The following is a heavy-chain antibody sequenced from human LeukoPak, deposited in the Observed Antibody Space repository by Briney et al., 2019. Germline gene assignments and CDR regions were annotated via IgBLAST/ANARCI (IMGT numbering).Heavy chain of an antibody. CDR2: IHSSGGS. D-gene: IGHD1-26*01. CDR3: ARLGSYHDF. V-gene: IGHV4-4*09. Sequence: PSETLSLTCTVSGASISNYYWSWIRQTPEKGLEWMGHIHSSGGSSYYPSLKSRLTLSIDTSRNQLSLKLPSVTAADTAVYFCARLGSYHDFRGQGALVTVSS. J-gene: IGHJ4*02. CDR1: GASISNYY.